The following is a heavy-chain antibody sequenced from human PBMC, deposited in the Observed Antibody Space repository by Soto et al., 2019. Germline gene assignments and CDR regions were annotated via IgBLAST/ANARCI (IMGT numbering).Heavy chain of an antibody. V-gene: IGHV3-9*01. CDR2: ISWNSGSL. D-gene: IGHD4-17*01. Sequence: VQLVESGGGLVQPGRSLRLSCAASGFTFDGYAMHWVRQAPGKGLVWVSGISWNSGSLGYEDSVKGRFTISRDNAKNALNLQMNSLRSEDTVLYYCAKVGSSILRGSWCDPWGQGTLVTVSS. J-gene: IGHJ5*02. CDR3: AKVGSSILRGSWCDP. CDR1: GFTFDGYA.